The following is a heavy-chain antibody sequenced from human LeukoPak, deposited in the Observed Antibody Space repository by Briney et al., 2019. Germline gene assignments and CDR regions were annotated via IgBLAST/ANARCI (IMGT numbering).Heavy chain of an antibody. Sequence: GGSMRLSCAASGCTFSSYAMSWVRQAPGKGLEWVSAISGSGGSTYYADSVKGWFTISRDNSKNTLYLQMNSLRAEDTAVYYCAKVGTSCPILDYWGQGTLATVSS. J-gene: IGHJ4*02. CDR2: ISGSGGST. V-gene: IGHV3-23*01. CDR1: GCTFSSYA. CDR3: AKVGTSCPILDY. D-gene: IGHD2-2*01.